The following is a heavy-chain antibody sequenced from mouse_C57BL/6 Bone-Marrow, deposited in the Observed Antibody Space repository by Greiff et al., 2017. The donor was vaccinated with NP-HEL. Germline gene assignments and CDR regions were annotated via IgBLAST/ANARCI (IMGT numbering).Heavy chain of an antibody. D-gene: IGHD2-1*01. J-gene: IGHJ2*01. V-gene: IGHV1-19*01. CDR3: ARGDLLWYLYYFDY. Sequence: EVQLQQSGPVLVKPGASVKMSCKASGYTFTDYYMNWVKQSHGKSLEWIGVINPYNGGTSYNQKFKGKATLTVDKSSSTAYMELNSLTSEDSAVYDCARGDLLWYLYYFDYWGQGTTLTVSS. CDR2: INPYNGGT. CDR1: GYTFTDYY.